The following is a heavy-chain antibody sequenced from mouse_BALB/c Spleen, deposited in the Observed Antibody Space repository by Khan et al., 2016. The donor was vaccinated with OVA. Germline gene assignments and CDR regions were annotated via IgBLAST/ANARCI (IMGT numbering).Heavy chain of an antibody. D-gene: IGHD2-14*01. V-gene: IGHV1-4*01. J-gene: IGHJ3*01. Sequence: QVQLQQSGAELARPGASVKMSCKTSGYTFTSYTIHWIKLRPGQGLEWIGYINPNNGYTNYNQKFKDKATLTADKSSTTVYMQLSSLTSDDSAIYICVRDRAYYRNDGWFDYWGQGTLVTVSA. CDR3: VRDRAYYRNDGWFDY. CDR1: GYTFTSYT. CDR2: INPNNGYT.